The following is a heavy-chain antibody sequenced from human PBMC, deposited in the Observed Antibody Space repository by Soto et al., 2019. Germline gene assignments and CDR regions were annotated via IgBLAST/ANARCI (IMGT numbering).Heavy chain of an antibody. J-gene: IGHJ4*02. Sequence: SGTVSLTGIVSDGSISSYYWSWIRQPPGKGLEWIGYIYYSGSTNYNPSLKSRVTISVDTSKNQFSLKLSSVTAADTAVYYCARHQRRSSGWYYFDYWGQGTLVTVSS. V-gene: IGHV4-59*08. D-gene: IGHD6-19*01. CDR1: DGSISSYY. CDR2: IYYSGST. CDR3: ARHQRRSSGWYYFDY.